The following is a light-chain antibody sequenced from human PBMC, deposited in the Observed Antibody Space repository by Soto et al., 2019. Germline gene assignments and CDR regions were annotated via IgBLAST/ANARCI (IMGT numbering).Light chain of an antibody. J-gene: IGLJ2*01. Sequence: QSVLTQPASVSGSPGQSITISCTGTSSDVGSYNLVSWYQQHPGKAPKLMIYEGSKRPSGVSNRFSGSKSGNTASLTISGLQAEDEADYYSCSYAGSSTLYVVFGGGTKLTVL. CDR1: SSDVGSYNL. CDR3: CSYAGSSTLYVV. V-gene: IGLV2-23*01. CDR2: EGS.